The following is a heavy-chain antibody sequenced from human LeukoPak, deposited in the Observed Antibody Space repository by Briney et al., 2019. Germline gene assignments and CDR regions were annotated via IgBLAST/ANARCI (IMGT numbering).Heavy chain of an antibody. J-gene: IGHJ4*02. CDR1: GGSISSYY. Sequence: SETLSLTCTVSGGSISSYYWSWIRQPPGKGLEWIGYIYYSGSTNYNPSLKSRVTISVDTSKNQFSLKLSSVTAADTAVYYCARRNRGLTGYYHFDYWGQGTLVTVSS. V-gene: IGHV4-59*01. CDR3: ARRNRGLTGYYHFDY. CDR2: IYYSGST. D-gene: IGHD3-9*01.